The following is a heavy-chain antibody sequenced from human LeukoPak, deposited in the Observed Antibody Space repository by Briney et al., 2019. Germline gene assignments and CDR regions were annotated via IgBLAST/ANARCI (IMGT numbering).Heavy chain of an antibody. CDR3: AREVDSSSWDPEYFQH. D-gene: IGHD6-13*01. CDR1: GYTFTSYA. CDR2: INTNTGNP. J-gene: IGHJ1*01. V-gene: IGHV7-4-1*02. Sequence: ASVKASCKASGYTFTSYAMNWVRQAPGQGLEWMGWINTNTGNPTYAQGFTGRFVFSLDTSVSTAYLQISSLKAEDTAVYYCAREVDSSSWDPEYFQHWGQGTLVTVSS.